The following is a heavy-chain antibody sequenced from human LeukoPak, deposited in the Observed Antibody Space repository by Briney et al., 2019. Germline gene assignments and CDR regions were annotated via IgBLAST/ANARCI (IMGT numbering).Heavy chain of an antibody. CDR1: GGSISSSDYY. CDR2: IYYSGST. J-gene: IGHJ6*04. Sequence: SQTLSLTCTVSGGSISSSDYYWSWIRQPPGKGLEWIGYIYYSGSTYYNPSLKSRVTISVETSKNQFSLKLSSVTAADTAVYYCARDPLKGYPYGMDVWGKGTTVTVSS. D-gene: IGHD2-15*01. CDR3: ARDPLKGYPYGMDV. V-gene: IGHV4-30-4*01.